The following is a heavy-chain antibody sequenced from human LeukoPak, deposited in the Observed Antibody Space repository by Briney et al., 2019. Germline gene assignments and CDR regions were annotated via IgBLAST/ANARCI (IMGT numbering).Heavy chain of an antibody. CDR3: AKDQVGPIAAHPFDY. V-gene: IGHV3-23*01. J-gene: IGHJ4*02. D-gene: IGHD6-6*01. Sequence: GGSLRLSCAASGFTFSSYAMSWVRQAPGKGLEWVSAISGSGGSTYYADSVKGRFTISRDNSKNTLYLQMNSLRAEDTAVYYCAKDQVGPIAAHPFDYWGQGTLVTVSS. CDR2: ISGSGGST. CDR1: GFTFSSYA.